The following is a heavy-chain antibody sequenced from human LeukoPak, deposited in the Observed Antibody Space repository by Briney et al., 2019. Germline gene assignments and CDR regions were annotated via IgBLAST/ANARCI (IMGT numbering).Heavy chain of an antibody. CDR1: GFTFSSYS. CDR3: ARPHCSSTSCYGIFFDY. Sequence: GGSLRLSCAASGFTFSSYSMNWVRQAPGKGLEWVSSISSSSYIYYADSVKGRFTISRDNAKNSLYLQMNSLRAEDTAVYYCARPHCSSTSCYGIFFDYWGQGTLVTVSS. D-gene: IGHD2-2*01. J-gene: IGHJ4*02. V-gene: IGHV3-21*01. CDR2: ISSSSYI.